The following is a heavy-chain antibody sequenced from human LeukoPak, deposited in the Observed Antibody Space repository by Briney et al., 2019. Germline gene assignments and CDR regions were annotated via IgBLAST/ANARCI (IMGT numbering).Heavy chain of an antibody. D-gene: IGHD2-2*01. CDR2: ISGSGGST. CDR3: AKLTSWAFDI. J-gene: IGHJ3*02. CDR1: GFTFSSYG. V-gene: IGHV3-23*01. Sequence: GGSLRLSCAASGFTFSSYGMSWVRQAPGKGLEWVSAISGSGGSTYYADSVKGRFTISRDNSKNTLYPQMNSLRAEDTAVYYCAKLTSWAFDIWGQGTMVTVSS.